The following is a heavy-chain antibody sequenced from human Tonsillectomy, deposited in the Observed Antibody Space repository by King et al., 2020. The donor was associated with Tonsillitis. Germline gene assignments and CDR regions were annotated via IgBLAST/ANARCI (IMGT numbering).Heavy chain of an antibody. CDR1: GFMFSTSA. Sequence: VQLVESGGGVVQPGRSLRLSCAASGFMFSTSAMHWVRQAPGKGPEWMAVISYDGNNQNYADSVRGRFTISRDNSKKTLYLLMNTLRPEDTAVYYCARDKDSGSRAFDIWGQGTMVTVSS. V-gene: IGHV3-30*01. CDR2: ISYDGNNQ. CDR3: ARDKDSGSRAFDI. D-gene: IGHD3-10*01. J-gene: IGHJ3*02.